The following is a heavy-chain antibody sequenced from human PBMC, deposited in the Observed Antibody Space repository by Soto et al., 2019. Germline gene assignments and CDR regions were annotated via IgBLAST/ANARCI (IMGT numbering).Heavy chain of an antibody. J-gene: IGHJ5*02. CDR3: AHRRGIAVAAIAVLRGVWFDP. Sequence: SGPTLVNPTQTLTLTCTFSGFSLSTSGVGVGWIRQPPGKALEWLALIYWDDDKRYSPSLKSRLTITKDTSKNQVVLTMTNMDPVDTATYYCAHRRGIAVAAIAVLRGVWFDPWGQ. D-gene: IGHD6-19*01. CDR1: GFSLSTSGVG. CDR2: IYWDDDK. V-gene: IGHV2-5*02.